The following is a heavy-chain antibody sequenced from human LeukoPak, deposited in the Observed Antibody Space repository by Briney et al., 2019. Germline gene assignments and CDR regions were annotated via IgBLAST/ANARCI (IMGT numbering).Heavy chain of an antibody. V-gene: IGHV3-30*18. CDR2: ISYDGSNK. Sequence: PGRSLRLSCAASGFTFSSYGMHWVRQAPGKGLEWVAVISYDGSNKYYADSVKGRFTISRDNSKNTLYLQMNSLRAEDTAVYYCAKDAHSSSWYDRYFQHWGQGTLVTVSS. CDR3: AKDAHSSSWYDRYFQH. D-gene: IGHD6-13*01. J-gene: IGHJ1*01. CDR1: GFTFSSYG.